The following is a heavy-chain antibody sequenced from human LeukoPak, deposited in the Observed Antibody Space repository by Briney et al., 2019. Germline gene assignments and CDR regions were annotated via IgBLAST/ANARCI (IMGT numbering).Heavy chain of an antibody. Sequence: GSLRLSCAASGFTFSSCAMSWVRQAPGKGLEWVSTIIDSGNSIYYADSVKGRFTISRDNSKNTLYLQMNSLRAEDTAVYYCARAPYSSSWYVVAFDIWGQGTMVTVSS. CDR1: GFTFSSCA. V-gene: IGHV3-23*01. CDR2: IIDSGNSI. CDR3: ARAPYSSSWYVVAFDI. D-gene: IGHD6-13*01. J-gene: IGHJ3*02.